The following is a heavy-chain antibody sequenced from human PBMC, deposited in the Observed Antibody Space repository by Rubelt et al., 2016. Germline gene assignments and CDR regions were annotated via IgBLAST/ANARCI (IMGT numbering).Heavy chain of an antibody. CDR1: GGSFSGYY. CDR3: ARGLARAAAAPRRLWFDP. Sequence: QVQLQQWGAGLLKPSETLSLTCAVYGGSFSGYYWSWIRQPPGKGLEWIGEINHSGSPNYNPSLKSRVTRSVEQSKNQFVLKLSAVPAADTAVYDCARGLARAAAAPRRLWFDPWGQGPLVTVSS. V-gene: IGHV4-34*01. D-gene: IGHD6-13*01. CDR2: INHSGSP. J-gene: IGHJ5*02.